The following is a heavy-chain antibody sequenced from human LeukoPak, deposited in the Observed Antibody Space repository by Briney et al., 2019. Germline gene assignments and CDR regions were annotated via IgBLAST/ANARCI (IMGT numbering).Heavy chain of an antibody. Sequence: PSETLSLTCTVSGGSISSYYWSRIRQPPGKGLEWIGYIYYSGTTNYNPSLKSRVTISVDTSKNQFSLKLSSVTAADTAVYYCARSDGYFDWLLQPPGAFDIWGQGTMVTVSS. D-gene: IGHD3-9*01. CDR3: ARSDGYFDWLLQPPGAFDI. J-gene: IGHJ3*02. V-gene: IGHV4-59*01. CDR1: GGSISSYY. CDR2: IYYSGTT.